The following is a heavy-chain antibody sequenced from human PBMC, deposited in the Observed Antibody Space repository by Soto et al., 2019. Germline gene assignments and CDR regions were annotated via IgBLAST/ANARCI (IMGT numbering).Heavy chain of an antibody. CDR2: IYYSGST. CDR1: GGSISSGGYY. V-gene: IGHV4-31*03. D-gene: IGHD2-8*01. CDR3: ASRGYCTNGVCYRDSQFDY. Sequence: QVQLQESGPGLVKPSQTLSLTCTVSGGSISSGGYYWSWIRQHPGKGLEWIGYIYYSGSTYYNPSPKRRVTISVDTSKNQFSLKLSSVTAADTAVYYCASRGYCTNGVCYRDSQFDYWGQGTLVTVSS. J-gene: IGHJ4*02.